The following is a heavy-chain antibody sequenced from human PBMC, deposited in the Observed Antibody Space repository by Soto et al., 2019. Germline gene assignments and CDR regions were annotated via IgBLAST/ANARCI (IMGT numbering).Heavy chain of an antibody. J-gene: IGHJ4*02. D-gene: IGHD1-7*01. CDR1: VGSFTSNNW. CDR2: IYRTGST. Sequence: PSESLSIACAVSVGSFTSNNWWGWFRQPPGQGLEWIGEIYRTGSTNYNPSLKSRVTISLDKSENQFSLKVTSLTAADTALYYCASRDPGTSVDYWGQGTLVTVSS. V-gene: IGHV4-4*02. CDR3: ASRDPGTSVDY.